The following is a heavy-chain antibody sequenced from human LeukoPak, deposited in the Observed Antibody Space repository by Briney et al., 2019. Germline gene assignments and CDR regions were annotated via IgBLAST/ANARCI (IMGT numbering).Heavy chain of an antibody. J-gene: IGHJ6*02. V-gene: IGHV4-59*08. CDR1: GGSISSYY. Sequence: SETLSLTCTVSGGSISSYYWSWIRQPPGKGLEWIGYIYYSGSTNYNPSLKSRVTISVDTSKNQFSLKLSSVTAADTAVYYCASRTRSYYYYGMDVWGQGTTVTVSS. CDR3: ASRTRSYYYYGMDV. D-gene: IGHD1-14*01. CDR2: IYYSGST.